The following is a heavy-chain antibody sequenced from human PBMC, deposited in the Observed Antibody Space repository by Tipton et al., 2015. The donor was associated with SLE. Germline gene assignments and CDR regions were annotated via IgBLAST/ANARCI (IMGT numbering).Heavy chain of an antibody. CDR2: IYYSGST. V-gene: IGHV4-30-4*01. Sequence: TLSLTCTVSGGSISSSSYYWGWIRQPPGKGLEWIGYIYYSGSTYYNPSLKSRVTISVDTSKNQFSPKLSSVTAADTAVYYCARYYSDTAMIYYFDYWGQGTLVTVSS. CDR3: ARYYSDTAMIYYFDY. D-gene: IGHD5-18*01. J-gene: IGHJ4*02. CDR1: GGSISSSSYY.